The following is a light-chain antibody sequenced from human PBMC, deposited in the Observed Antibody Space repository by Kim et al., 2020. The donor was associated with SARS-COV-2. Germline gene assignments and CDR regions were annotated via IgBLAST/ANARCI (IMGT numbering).Light chain of an antibody. CDR2: RSN. CDR3: SAWDSSLTAWV. J-gene: IGLJ3*02. Sequence: QAGLTQPPSVSKGLRQTATLTCTGNSNNVANQGAAWLQQHQGHPPKLLFYRSNDRPSGISERLSASRSGNTASLTITGLQPDDEADYYCSAWDSSLTAWVFGGGTKLTVL. V-gene: IGLV10-54*01. CDR1: SNNVANQG.